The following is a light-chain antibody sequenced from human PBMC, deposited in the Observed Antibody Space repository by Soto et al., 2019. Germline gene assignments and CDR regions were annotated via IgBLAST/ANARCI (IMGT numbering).Light chain of an antibody. V-gene: IGKV3-20*01. CDR3: QQYDRSPWT. CDR1: QSVSSSF. Sequence: EIVLTQSPGTLSLSPGERATLSCRASQSVSSSFLAWHQQKPGQPPRLLIYGASSRATGIPDRFSGSGSGTDFTLTISRLEPEDFALYYCQQYDRSPWTFGQGTKVEIK. J-gene: IGKJ1*01. CDR2: GAS.